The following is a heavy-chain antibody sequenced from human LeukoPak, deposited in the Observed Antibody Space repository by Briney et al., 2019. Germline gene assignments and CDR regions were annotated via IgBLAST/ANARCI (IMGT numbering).Heavy chain of an antibody. CDR1: GGSFSGYY. D-gene: IGHD3-3*01. CDR3: ARDYPVRGGTIIGVVKPNWFDP. V-gene: IGHV4-34*01. Sequence: PSETLSLTCAVYGGSFSGYYWSWIRQPPGKGLEWIGEINHSGSTNYNPSLKSRVTISVDTSKNQFSLKLSSVTAADTAVYYCARDYPVRGGTIIGVVKPNWFDPWGQGTLVTVSS. J-gene: IGHJ5*02. CDR2: INHSGST.